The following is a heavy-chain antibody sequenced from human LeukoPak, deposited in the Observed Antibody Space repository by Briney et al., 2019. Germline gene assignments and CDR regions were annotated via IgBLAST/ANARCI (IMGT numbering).Heavy chain of an antibody. CDR2: ISSSSSYI. CDR1: GFTFSSYS. CDR3: ARDRIAARLSDY. Sequence: EGSLRLSCAASGFTFSSYSMNWVRQAPGKGLEWVSSISSSSSYIYYADSVKGRFTISRDNAKNSLYLQMNSLRAEDTAVYYCARDRIAARLSDYWGQGTLVTVSS. D-gene: IGHD6-6*01. V-gene: IGHV3-21*01. J-gene: IGHJ4*02.